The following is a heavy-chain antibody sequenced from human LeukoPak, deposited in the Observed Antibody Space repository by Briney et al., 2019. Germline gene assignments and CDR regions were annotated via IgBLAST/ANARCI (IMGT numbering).Heavy chain of an antibody. Sequence: GGSLRLSCAASGFTFSSHSMNWVRQAPGKGLEWVSIIYSGGTTYYADSVQGRFTISRDNSKNTLYLQLNSLRAEDTAVYYCAKRGDTLQAFDIWGQGTMVTVSS. J-gene: IGHJ3*02. V-gene: IGHV3-53*01. CDR2: IYSGGTT. CDR1: GFTFSSHS. D-gene: IGHD1-26*01. CDR3: AKRGDTLQAFDI.